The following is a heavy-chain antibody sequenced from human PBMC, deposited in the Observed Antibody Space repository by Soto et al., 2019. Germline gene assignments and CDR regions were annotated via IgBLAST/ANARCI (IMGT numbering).Heavy chain of an antibody. CDR2: IYYSGST. CDR1: GGSISSGGYS. V-gene: IGHV4-61*08. J-gene: IGHJ6*02. Sequence: SETLSLTCAVSGGSISSGGYSWSWIRQPPGKGLEWIGYIYYSGSTNYNPSLKSRVTISVDTSKNQFSLKLSSVTAADTAVYYCARDDGGYSYGYGYYYYGMDVWGQGTTVTVSS. D-gene: IGHD5-18*01. CDR3: ARDDGGYSYGYGYYYYGMDV.